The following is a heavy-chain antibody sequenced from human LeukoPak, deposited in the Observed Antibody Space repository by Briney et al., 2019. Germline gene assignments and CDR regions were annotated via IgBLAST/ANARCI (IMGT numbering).Heavy chain of an antibody. CDR2: INHSGST. CDR3: VRQAGTFYFYYYMDV. V-gene: IGHV4-34*01. D-gene: IGHD6-13*01. Sequence: PSETLSLTCAVYGESFSGYFWTWIRQPPGKGLEWIGEINHSGSTNYNPSLKSRVTISVDTSKNQFSLKLTSVTAADTAVYYCVRQAGTFYFYYYMDVWGKGTTVTISS. CDR1: GESFSGYF. J-gene: IGHJ6*03.